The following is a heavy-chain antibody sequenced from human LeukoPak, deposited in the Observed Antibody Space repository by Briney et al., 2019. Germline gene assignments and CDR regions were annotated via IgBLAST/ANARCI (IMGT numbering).Heavy chain of an antibody. V-gene: IGHV1-18*04. J-gene: IGHJ4*02. CDR2: ISPYTGDT. D-gene: IGHD3-16*02. CDR1: GYTFSSYG. CDR3: ARDQYDSVWGSYRPYFDF. Sequence: ASVTVSCKASGYTFSSYGISWLRQAPGQGLEWMGSISPYTGDTKYAERLQDRVIMTTDTSTRTAYMELRSLTSDDTAVFYCARDQYDSVWGSYRPYFDFWGQGTLVTVSS.